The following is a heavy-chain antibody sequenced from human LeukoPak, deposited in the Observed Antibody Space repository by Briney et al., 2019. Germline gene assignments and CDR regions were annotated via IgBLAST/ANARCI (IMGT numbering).Heavy chain of an antibody. CDR2: ISSNGGST. CDR3: ARSPPAQWLNYGMDV. Sequence: PGGSLRLSCSASGFTFSSYAMHWVRQAPGKGLEYVSAISSNGGSTYYADSVKGRFTISRDNSKNTLYLQMSSLRAEDTAVYYCARSPPAQWLNYGMDVWGQGTTVTVSS. D-gene: IGHD3-22*01. J-gene: IGHJ6*02. V-gene: IGHV3-64D*06. CDR1: GFTFSSYA.